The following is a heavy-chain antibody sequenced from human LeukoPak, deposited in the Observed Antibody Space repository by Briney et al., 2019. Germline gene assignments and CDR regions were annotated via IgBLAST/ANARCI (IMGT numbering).Heavy chain of an antibody. Sequence: PGGSLRLSCAASGFTFSSYAISWVRQAPGKGLEWVSAISGSGGSTYYADSVKGRFTISRDNSKNTLYLQMNSLRTEDTAVYYCAKDPAVTTFSSDYWGQGTLVTVSS. J-gene: IGHJ4*02. D-gene: IGHD4-17*01. CDR1: GFTFSSYA. CDR2: ISGSGGST. V-gene: IGHV3-23*01. CDR3: AKDPAVTTFSSDY.